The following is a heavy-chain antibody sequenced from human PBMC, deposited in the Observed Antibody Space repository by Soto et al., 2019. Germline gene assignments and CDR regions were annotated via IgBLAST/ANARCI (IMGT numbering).Heavy chain of an antibody. CDR2: IYYSGST. CDR3: ARDPSGGEGWFDP. D-gene: IGHD1-26*01. Sequence: SETLSLTCTVSGGSVSSSSYYWSWIRQPPGKGLEWIGYIYYSGSTNYNPSLKSRVTISVDTSKNQFSLKMRSVTAADTAVYYCARDPSGGEGWFDPWGQGTLVTVSS. J-gene: IGHJ5*02. V-gene: IGHV4-61*01. CDR1: GGSVSSSSYY.